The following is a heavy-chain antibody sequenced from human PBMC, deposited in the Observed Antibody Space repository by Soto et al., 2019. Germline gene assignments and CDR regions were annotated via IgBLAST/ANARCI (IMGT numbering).Heavy chain of an antibody. CDR3: ARGDAYSYGPPNGMDV. CDR2: INPSGGST. D-gene: IGHD5-18*01. V-gene: IGHV1-46*01. Sequence: QVPLVQSGAEVKKPGASVKVSCKASGYTFTSYYMHWVRQAPGQGLEWMGIINPSGGSTSYAQKFQGRVTMTRDTSTSTVYMELSSLRSEDTAVYYCARGDAYSYGPPNGMDVWGQGTTVTVSS. CDR1: GYTFTSYY. J-gene: IGHJ6*02.